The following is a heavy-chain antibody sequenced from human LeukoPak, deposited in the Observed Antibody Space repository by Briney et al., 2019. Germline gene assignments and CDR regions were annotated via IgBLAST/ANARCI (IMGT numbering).Heavy chain of an antibody. CDR2: LNPNSGVT. V-gene: IGHV1-2*02. CDR3: AREDNWNYDY. J-gene: IGHJ4*02. Sequence: ASVKVSCKASGYTFNRYYMHWVRQAPGHGLEWMGWLNPNSGVTKYAQKFQGMVTMTRDTSISTAYMELSSLRSDDTAVYYCAREDNWNYDYWGRGTLVTVSS. D-gene: IGHD1-7*01. CDR1: GYTFNRYY.